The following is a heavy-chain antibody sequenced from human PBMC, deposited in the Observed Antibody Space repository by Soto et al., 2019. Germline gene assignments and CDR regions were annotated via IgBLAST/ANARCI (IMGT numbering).Heavy chain of an antibody. V-gene: IGHV3-7*01. CDR3: ARDTTGILDY. Sequence: PGGSLRLSCAASGFNFDNYYMAWVRQAPGKGLEWVANIKKDGSGSNYVDSLKGRLTISRDNAKNSLYLQMNNLRAEDSGVYFCARDTTGILDYWGQGTLVTVSS. D-gene: IGHD1-1*01. CDR2: IKKDGSGS. J-gene: IGHJ4*02. CDR1: GFNFDNYY.